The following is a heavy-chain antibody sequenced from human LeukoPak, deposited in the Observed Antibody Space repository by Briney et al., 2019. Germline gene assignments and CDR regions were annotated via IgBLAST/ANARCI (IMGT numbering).Heavy chain of an antibody. Sequence: SQTLSLTCTVSGGSISSGGYYWSWIRQHPGKGLEWIGYSYHNGGTNSNPALRSRVTISVDTSKNQFSLRLSSVTAADTAVYYCARHGSSWTFDYWGQGTLVTVSS. J-gene: IGHJ4*02. D-gene: IGHD6-13*01. CDR1: GGSISSGGYY. V-gene: IGHV4-61*08. CDR3: ARHGSSWTFDY. CDR2: SYHNGGT.